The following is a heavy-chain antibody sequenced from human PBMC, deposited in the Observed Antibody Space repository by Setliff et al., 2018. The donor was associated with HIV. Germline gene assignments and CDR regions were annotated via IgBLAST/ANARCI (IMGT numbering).Heavy chain of an antibody. V-gene: IGHV4-4*02. J-gene: IGHJ4*02. CDR2: MYHTGST. CDR3: ARQPLYNDYDWRSYYFDY. CDR1: GASDISYIW. Sequence: TLSLTCAVSGASDISYIWWSWVRQPPGKGLEWIGSMYHTGSTYYSPSLNSRFTISVDTSKNQFSLKLRSVTAADTAVYYCARQPLYNDYDWRSYYFDYWGQGSLVTVSS. D-gene: IGHD5-12*01.